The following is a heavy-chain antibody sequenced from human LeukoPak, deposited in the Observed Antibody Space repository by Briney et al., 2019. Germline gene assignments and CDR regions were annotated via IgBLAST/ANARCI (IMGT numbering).Heavy chain of an antibody. CDR2: ISSSSSYI. D-gene: IGHD3-3*01. CDR3: ARDRYDFWSGFDY. CDR1: GFTFSSYS. Sequence: PGGSLRLSCAASGFTFSSYSMNWVRQAPGKGLEWVSSISSSSSYIYCADSVKGRFTISRDNAKNSLYLQMNSLRAEDTAVYYCARDRYDFWSGFDYWGQGTLVTVSS. V-gene: IGHV3-21*01. J-gene: IGHJ4*02.